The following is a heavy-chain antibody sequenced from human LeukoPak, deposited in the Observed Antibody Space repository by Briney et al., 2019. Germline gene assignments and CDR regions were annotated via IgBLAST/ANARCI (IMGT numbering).Heavy chain of an antibody. CDR1: GFTFSSFT. Sequence: GGSLRLSCAASGFTFSSFTMNWVRQAPGKGLEWVSSISSSSTYKDYIDSVKGRFTISRDNANNSLYLQINSLRVEDTAVYYCAKDWRMEFGESTIASPFDYWGQGTLVTVSS. CDR3: AKDWRMEFGESTIASPFDY. D-gene: IGHD3-10*01. CDR2: ISSSSTYK. J-gene: IGHJ4*02. V-gene: IGHV3-21*01.